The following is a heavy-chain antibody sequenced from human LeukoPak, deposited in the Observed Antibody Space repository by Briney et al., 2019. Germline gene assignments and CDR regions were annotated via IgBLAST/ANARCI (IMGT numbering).Heavy chain of an antibody. CDR1: GFTFHDYT. CDR2: IRWDGDEI. Sequence: GGSLRLSCAGSGFTFHDYTMHWVRQPTGKGLEWDSLIRWDGDEIHYADSLKGRFTISRDNSKNSLFLRMNSLGIEDTALYYCAKATSSGWGYAFDVWGRGTMVTVSA. V-gene: IGHV3-43*01. D-gene: IGHD6-19*01. J-gene: IGHJ3*01. CDR3: AKATSSGWGYAFDV.